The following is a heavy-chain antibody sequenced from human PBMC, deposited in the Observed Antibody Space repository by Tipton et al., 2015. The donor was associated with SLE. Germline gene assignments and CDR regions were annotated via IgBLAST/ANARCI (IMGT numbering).Heavy chain of an antibody. CDR1: GGSISSTIYY. CDR2: TYYSGST. CDR3: ARGEMDVFDI. V-gene: IGHV4-39*07. J-gene: IGHJ3*02. Sequence: TLSLTCTVSGGSISSTIYYWGWIRQPPGKGLEWIGTTYYSGSTYYNPSLKSRVTISVDTSKNHFSLRLDSVTAADTALYYCARGEMDVFDIWGQGTVVSVSS.